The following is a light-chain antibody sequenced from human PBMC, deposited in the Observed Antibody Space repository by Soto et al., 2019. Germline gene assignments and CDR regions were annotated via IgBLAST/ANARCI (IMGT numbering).Light chain of an antibody. Sequence: QSVLTQPPSVSGAPGQRVTISCTGSSSNIGAGYDVHWYQQFPGKAPKLLIYGNTNRPSGVPDRFSGSKSGTSASLAITGLQAEDEADYYCQSYDSSLSGSRVFGTGTKVTVL. CDR1: SSNIGAGYD. CDR3: QSYDSSLSGSRV. V-gene: IGLV1-40*01. CDR2: GNT. J-gene: IGLJ1*01.